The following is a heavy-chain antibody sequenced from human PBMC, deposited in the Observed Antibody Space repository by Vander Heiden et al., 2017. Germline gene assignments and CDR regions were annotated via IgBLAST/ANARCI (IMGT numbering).Heavy chain of an antibody. Sequence: EVQLVESGGGLVQPGRSLRLSCAASGFTFDDFAMHWVRQVPGKGLEWVSGITWNSGKKDYADSGKGRFTISRDNAKNSLYLQINSLSPEDTALYYCAKVDPSMVAAFDIWGQGTMVTVSS. V-gene: IGHV3-9*01. CDR2: ITWNSGKK. J-gene: IGHJ3*02. CDR1: GFTFDDFA. D-gene: IGHD5-18*01. CDR3: AKVDPSMVAAFDI.